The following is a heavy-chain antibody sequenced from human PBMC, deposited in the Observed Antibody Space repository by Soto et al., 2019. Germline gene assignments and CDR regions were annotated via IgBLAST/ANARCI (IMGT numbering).Heavy chain of an antibody. D-gene: IGHD1-26*01. CDR3: ASGIGRDYYYYGMDV. CDR1: GFTVSSNY. CDR2: IYSGGST. J-gene: IGHJ6*02. Sequence: EVQLVESGGGLIQPGGSLRLSCAASGFTVSSNYMSWVRQAPGKGLEWVSVIYSGGSTYYADAVKGRFTISRDNSKNTLYLQMNSLRAEDTAVYYCASGIGRDYYYYGMDVWGQVTTVTVSS. V-gene: IGHV3-53*01.